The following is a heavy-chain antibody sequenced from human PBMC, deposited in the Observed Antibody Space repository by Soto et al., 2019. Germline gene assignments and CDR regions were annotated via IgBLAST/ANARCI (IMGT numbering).Heavy chain of an antibody. J-gene: IGHJ4*02. CDR1: GGSFSGYY. CDR2: INHSGST. Sequence: SETLSLTCAVYGGSFSGYYWSWIRQPPGKGLEWIGEINHSGSTNYNPSLKSRVTISVDTSKNQFSLKLSSVTAADTAVYYCASPKRPNSSSWTYWGQGTLVTVSS. V-gene: IGHV4-34*01. D-gene: IGHD6-13*01. CDR3: ASPKRPNSSSWTY.